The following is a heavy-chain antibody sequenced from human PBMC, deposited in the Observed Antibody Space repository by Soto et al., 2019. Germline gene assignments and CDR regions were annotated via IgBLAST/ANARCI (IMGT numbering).Heavy chain of an antibody. CDR2: INHSGST. CDR3: ASGATLDL. CDR1: GGSFSGYY. J-gene: IGHJ4*02. D-gene: IGHD2-15*01. Sequence: QVQLQQWRAGLLKPSETLSLTCAVYGGSFSGYYWSWIRQPPGKGLEWIGEINHSGSTNYNPSLKSRVTISVDTSKNQFSLKLSSVTAADTAVYYCASGATLDLWGQGTLVTVSS. V-gene: IGHV4-34*01.